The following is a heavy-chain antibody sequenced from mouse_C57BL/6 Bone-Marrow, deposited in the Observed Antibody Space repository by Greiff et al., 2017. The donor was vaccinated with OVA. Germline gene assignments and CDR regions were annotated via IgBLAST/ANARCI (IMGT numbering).Heavy chain of an antibody. D-gene: IGHD1-1*01. J-gene: IGHJ1*03. Sequence: EVQLVESGGGLVQPKGSLKLSCAASGFTFNTYAMHWVRQAPGKGLEWVARIRSKSSNYATYYADSVKDRFTISRDDSQSMRYLQMNNLKTEDTAMYYCVRGGYYYGSSYEGNWYFDVWGTGTTVTVSS. CDR1: GFTFNTYA. V-gene: IGHV10-3*01. CDR2: IRSKSSNYAT. CDR3: VRGGYYYGSSYEGNWYFDV.